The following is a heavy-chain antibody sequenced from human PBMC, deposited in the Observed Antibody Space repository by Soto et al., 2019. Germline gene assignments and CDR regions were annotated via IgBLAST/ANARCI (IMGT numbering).Heavy chain of an antibody. D-gene: IGHD6-19*01. CDR3: AIGHWLGC. V-gene: IGHV3-7*01. J-gene: IGHJ4*02. Sequence: EVQLVDSGGAVVQPGESLRLSCAASGFTFSDYFMTWVRQAPGKGLEWVATIKQDGNERYYVDSVKGRFTISRDNAKNSLYLQMNALRAYDTAVYCAIGHWLGCWGQGTLVTVSS. CDR1: GFTFSDYF. CDR2: IKQDGNER.